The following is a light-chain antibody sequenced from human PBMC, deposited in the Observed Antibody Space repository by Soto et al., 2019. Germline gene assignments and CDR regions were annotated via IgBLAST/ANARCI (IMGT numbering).Light chain of an antibody. V-gene: IGKV3-15*01. CDR1: QSVSSSY. CDR2: GAS. Sequence: EIVMTPSPATLSVSPVESATLSCRASQSVSSSYLAWYQQKPGQAPRLLIYGASTRATGIPARSSGSGSGTEFTLTISSLQSEDFAVYSCRQYNNWPLTFGGGTKV. CDR3: RQYNNWPLT. J-gene: IGKJ4*01.